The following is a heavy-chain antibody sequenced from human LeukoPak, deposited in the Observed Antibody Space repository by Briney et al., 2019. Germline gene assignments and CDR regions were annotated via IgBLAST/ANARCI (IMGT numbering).Heavy chain of an antibody. V-gene: IGHV1-2*04. D-gene: IGHD2-15*01. Sequence: VASVKVSCKASGYTFTGYYMHWVRQAPGQGLEWMGWINPNSGGTNYAQKFQGWVTMTRDTSISTAYMELSRLRSDDTAVYYCARAGVELVAATSFDYWGQGTLVTVSS. J-gene: IGHJ4*02. CDR2: INPNSGGT. CDR1: GYTFTGYY. CDR3: ARAGVELVAATSFDY.